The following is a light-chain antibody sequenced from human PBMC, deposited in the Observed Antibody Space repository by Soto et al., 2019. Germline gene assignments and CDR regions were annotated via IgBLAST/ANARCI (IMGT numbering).Light chain of an antibody. CDR3: QQYNNWPPIT. CDR1: QSVRSN. Sequence: EVVMTQSPDTLYVNPGEGVTISCLASQSVRSNLAWYQQKPGQSPRLLIYGASTRATGIPARFSGSGSGTEFTLTISSLQSEDFAVYYCQQYNNWPPITFGQGTRLEIK. CDR2: GAS. V-gene: IGKV3-15*01. J-gene: IGKJ5*01.